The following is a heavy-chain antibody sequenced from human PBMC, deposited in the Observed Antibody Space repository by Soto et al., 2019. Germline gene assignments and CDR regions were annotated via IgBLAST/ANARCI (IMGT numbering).Heavy chain of an antibody. D-gene: IGHD1-1*01. Sequence: SETLSLTCTVSGGSISTDEHYWSWIRQSPGKGLEWIGYVYYSGTTHYNPSLKSRLFISLDTSKNHFSLQLTSVTAADTAVYYCATLRSRWNIDYWGQGTLVTVSS. V-gene: IGHV4-30-4*01. CDR3: ATLRSRWNIDY. CDR2: VYYSGTT. J-gene: IGHJ4*02. CDR1: GGSISTDEHY.